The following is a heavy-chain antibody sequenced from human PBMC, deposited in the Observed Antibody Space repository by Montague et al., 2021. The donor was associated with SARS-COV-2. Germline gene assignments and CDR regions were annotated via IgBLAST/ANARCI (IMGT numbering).Heavy chain of an antibody. D-gene: IGHD3-22*01. CDR2: IGQSGRT. J-gene: IGHJ4*02. V-gene: IGHV4-34*01. Sequence: SETLSLTCAVYGGSFGDDHWCWIRQPPGKGLEWIGNIGQSGRTNXNPXLKSRVTISVDTSKNQFSMKLTSVTAADTGLYFCARGHLSVSMIVAVFTSASYYFDYWGQGAQVTVSS. CDR1: GGSFGDDH. CDR3: ARGHLSVSMIVAVFTSASYYFDY.